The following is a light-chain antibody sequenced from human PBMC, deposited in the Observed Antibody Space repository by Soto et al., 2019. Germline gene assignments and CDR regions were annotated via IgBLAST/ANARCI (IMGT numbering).Light chain of an antibody. CDR1: QHIDKNY. J-gene: IGKJ4*01. Sequence: PGESATLSCRASQHIDKNYLAWFQHKPGQAPSLLVYDASIRATGVPDRFSGSGSGTDFTLTVSRLEPEDFAVFYCQQYAHSPLTFGGGTKVDIK. CDR3: QQYAHSPLT. CDR2: DAS. V-gene: IGKV3-20*01.